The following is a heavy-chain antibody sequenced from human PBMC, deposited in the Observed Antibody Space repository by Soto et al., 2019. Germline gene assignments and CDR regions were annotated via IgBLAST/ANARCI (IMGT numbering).Heavy chain of an antibody. CDR2: IYYSGST. D-gene: IGHD5-12*01. V-gene: IGHV4-31*03. CDR1: GGSISSGGYY. Sequence: QVQLQESGPGLVKPSQTLSLTCTVSGGSISSGGYYWSWIRQHPGKGLERIGYIYYSGSTYYNPSIKRRVTTSADTSKNQFSLKLSSVTAADTAVYYCARVSLREGYNYYFDYWGQGTLVTVSS. CDR3: ARVSLREGYNYYFDY. J-gene: IGHJ4*02.